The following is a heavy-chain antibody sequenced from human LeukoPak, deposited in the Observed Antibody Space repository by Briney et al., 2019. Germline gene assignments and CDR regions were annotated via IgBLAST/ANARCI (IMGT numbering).Heavy chain of an antibody. V-gene: IGHV4-34*01. Sequence: SETLSLTCAVYGGSLSGYYWSWIRQPPGKGLEWIGEINHSGSTNYNPSLKSRVTISVDTSKNQFSLKLSSVTAADTAVYYCAGEYYYDSSGYSESDYWGQGTLVTVSS. D-gene: IGHD3-22*01. CDR1: GGSLSGYY. J-gene: IGHJ4*02. CDR2: INHSGST. CDR3: AGEYYYDSSGYSESDY.